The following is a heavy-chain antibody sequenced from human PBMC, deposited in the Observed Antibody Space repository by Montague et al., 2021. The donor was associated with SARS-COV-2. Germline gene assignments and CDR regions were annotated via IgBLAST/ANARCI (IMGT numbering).Heavy chain of an antibody. Sequence: SETLSLTCTVSGGSITVSRYDWGWLRQPPGKGLEWIGSVHYTGTTSYNASLKSRLTISVDTSENQFSLKVTSVTASDTAVYYCARHRANAGSFDIWGQGTMVTVFS. D-gene: IGHD1-1*01. V-gene: IGHV4-39*01. CDR2: VHYTGTT. J-gene: IGHJ3*02. CDR1: GGSITVSRYD. CDR3: ARHRANAGSFDI.